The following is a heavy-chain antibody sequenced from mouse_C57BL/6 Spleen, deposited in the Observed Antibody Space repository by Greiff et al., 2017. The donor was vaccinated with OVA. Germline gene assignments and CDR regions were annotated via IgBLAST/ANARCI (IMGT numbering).Heavy chain of an antibody. CDR3: TTSGYVYAMGY. CDR1: GFNIKDYY. CDR2: IDPEDGDT. D-gene: IGHD2-2*01. J-gene: IGHJ4*01. Sequence: VHVKQSGAELVRPGASVKLSCTASGFNIKDYYMHWVKQRPEQGLEWIGRIDPEDGDTEYAPKFQGKATMTADTSSNTAYLQLSSLTSEDTAVYYWTTSGYVYAMGYWGQGTSVTVSS. V-gene: IGHV14-1*01.